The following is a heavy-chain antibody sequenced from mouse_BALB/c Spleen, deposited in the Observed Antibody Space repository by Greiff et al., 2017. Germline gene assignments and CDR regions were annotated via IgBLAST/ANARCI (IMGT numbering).Heavy chain of an antibody. J-gene: IGHJ4*01. V-gene: IGHV1-9*01. CDR1: GYTFSSYW. CDR3: AGATRAMDY. Sequence: VQLQQSGAELMKPGASVKISCKATGYTFSSYWIEWVKQRPGHGLEWIGEILPGSGSTNYNEKFKVKATFTADTSSNTAYMQLSSLTSEDSAVYYCAGATRAMDYWGQGTSVTVSS. CDR2: ILPGSGST. D-gene: IGHD6-1*01.